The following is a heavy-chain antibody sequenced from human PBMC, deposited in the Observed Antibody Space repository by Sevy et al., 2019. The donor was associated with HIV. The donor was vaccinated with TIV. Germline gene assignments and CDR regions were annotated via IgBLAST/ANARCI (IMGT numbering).Heavy chain of an antibody. J-gene: IGHJ3*02. CDR2: FDPEDGET. V-gene: IGHV1-24*01. D-gene: IGHD3-22*01. Sequence: ASVKVSCKVSGYTLTELSIHWVRQAPGKGLEWMGGFDPEDGETIYAQKFQGRVTMTEDTSTDTAYMELSSLRSEDTAVYYCATSPDYYDSSRDAFYIWGQGTMVTVSS. CDR1: GYTLTELS. CDR3: ATSPDYYDSSRDAFYI.